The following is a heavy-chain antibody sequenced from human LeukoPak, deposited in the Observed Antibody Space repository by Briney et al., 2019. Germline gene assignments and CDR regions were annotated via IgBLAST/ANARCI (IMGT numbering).Heavy chain of an antibody. CDR1: VGSISSYY. D-gene: IGHD3-10*01. J-gene: IGHJ5*02. Sequence: SETLSLTCTVSVGSISSYYWSWIRQPAGKGLEWIGRIYTSGSTNYNPSLKSRVTMSVDTSKDQFSLKLSSVNSADTAVYYCARELLYYYGSGSYSGWFDPWGQGTLVTVSS. V-gene: IGHV4-4*07. CDR3: ARELLYYYGSGSYSGWFDP. CDR2: IYTSGST.